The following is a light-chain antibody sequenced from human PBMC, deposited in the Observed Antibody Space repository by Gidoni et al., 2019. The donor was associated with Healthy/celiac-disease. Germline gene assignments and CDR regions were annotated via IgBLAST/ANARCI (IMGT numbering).Light chain of an antibody. V-gene: IGKV1-39*01. CDR1: QSISSY. CDR3: QQSYSTLLFT. Sequence: DNQMTQTPSSLSASVEERVTITCRASQSISSYLNWYQQKPGKAPKLLIYAASSLQSVVPSRFSGSGSGTDFTLTISSLQPEDFATYYCQQSYSTLLFTFXPXTKVDIK. J-gene: IGKJ3*01. CDR2: AAS.